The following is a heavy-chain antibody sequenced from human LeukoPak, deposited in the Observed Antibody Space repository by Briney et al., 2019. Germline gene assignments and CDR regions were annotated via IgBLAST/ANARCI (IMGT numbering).Heavy chain of an antibody. D-gene: IGHD2-15*01. V-gene: IGHV3-21*01. J-gene: IGHJ4*02. Sequence: GGSLRLSCVASAFTFSSYSMNWVRQAPGKGLEWVSSISSSGSYIYYADSVKGRFTISRDNAKKSLYLQMNSLRAEDTAVYYCARDRYCSGGSCRYYFDYWGQGTLVTVSS. CDR1: AFTFSSYS. CDR3: ARDRYCSGGSCRYYFDY. CDR2: ISSSGSYI.